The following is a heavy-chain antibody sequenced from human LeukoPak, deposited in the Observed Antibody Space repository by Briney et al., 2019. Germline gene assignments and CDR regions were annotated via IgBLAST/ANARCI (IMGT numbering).Heavy chain of an antibody. Sequence: GGSLRLSCAASGFTFSSYAMHWVRQAPGKGLEWVAVISYDGSNKYYADSVKGRFTISRDNSKNTLYLQMNSLRAEDTAVYYCAKPAISSRGWYYDYWGQGTLVTVSS. CDR1: GFTFSSYA. CDR2: ISYDGSNK. D-gene: IGHD6-19*01. V-gene: IGHV3-30*04. J-gene: IGHJ4*02. CDR3: AKPAISSRGWYYDY.